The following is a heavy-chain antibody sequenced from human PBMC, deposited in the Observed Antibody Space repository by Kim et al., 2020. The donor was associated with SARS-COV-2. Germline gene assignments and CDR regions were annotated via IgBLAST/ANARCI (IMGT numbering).Heavy chain of an antibody. J-gene: IGHJ4*02. CDR2: ISGSGGST. CDR3: AKDRGGWGVPAAICVEY. V-gene: IGHV3-23*01. CDR1: GFTFSSYA. D-gene: IGHD2-2*01. Sequence: GGSLRLSCAASGFTFSSYAMSWVRQAPGKGLEWVSAISGSGGSTYYADSVKGRFTISRDNSKNTLYLQMNSLRAEDTAVYYCAKDRGGWGVPAAICVEYWGQGTLVTVSS.